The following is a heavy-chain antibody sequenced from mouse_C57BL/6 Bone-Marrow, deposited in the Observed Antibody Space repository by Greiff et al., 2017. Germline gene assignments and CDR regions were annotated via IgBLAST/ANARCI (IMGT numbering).Heavy chain of an antibody. D-gene: IGHD1-1*01. J-gene: IGHJ4*01. Sequence: VQLQQSGPELVKPGASVKMSCKASGYTFTDYNMHWVKQSHGKSLEWIGYINPNNGGTSYNQKFKGKATLTVNKSSSTAYMALRSLTSEDAAVYYCARIYYYGSSRYYAMDYWGQGTSVTVSS. V-gene: IGHV1-22*01. CDR1: GYTFTDYN. CDR2: INPNNGGT. CDR3: ARIYYYGSSRYYAMDY.